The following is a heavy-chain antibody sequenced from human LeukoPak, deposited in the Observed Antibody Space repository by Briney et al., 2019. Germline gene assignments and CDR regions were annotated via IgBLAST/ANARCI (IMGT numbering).Heavy chain of an antibody. D-gene: IGHD2-2*01. Sequence: GGSLRLSCAASGFTFSSYTMSWVRQAPGKGLEWVSTITTSDGNTYYADSVKGRFTVSRDNSKNTLFLQMNSLRAEDTAVYYCAKDRYCSSTSYFHYYYGMDVWGQGTTVTVSS. V-gene: IGHV3-23*01. J-gene: IGHJ6*02. CDR3: AKDRYCSSTSYFHYYYGMDV. CDR2: ITTSDGNT. CDR1: GFTFSSYT.